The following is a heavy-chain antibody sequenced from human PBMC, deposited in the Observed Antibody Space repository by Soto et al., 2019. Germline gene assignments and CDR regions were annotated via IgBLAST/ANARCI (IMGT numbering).Heavy chain of an antibody. D-gene: IGHD5-12*01. J-gene: IGHJ6*02. V-gene: IGHV1-46*01. Sequence: GKVSCKPSGYSFASYYIHWVRPAPGQGLEWMGIINPSGGSTTYAQKFQGIVTMTRETCTRTVYMELSSLRSEDPAVYYCARGDIVAIFGMDVWGQGTTVTVSS. CDR2: INPSGGST. CDR3: ARGDIVAIFGMDV. CDR1: GYSFASYY.